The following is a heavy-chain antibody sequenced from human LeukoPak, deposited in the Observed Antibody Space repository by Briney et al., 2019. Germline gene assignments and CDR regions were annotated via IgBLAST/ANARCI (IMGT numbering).Heavy chain of an antibody. D-gene: IGHD6-19*01. V-gene: IGHV3-43D*03. CDR1: GFRFDDYA. CDR3: AKDQASSGWLYFDY. Sequence: GGSLRLSCAASGFRFDDYAMHWVRQAPGKGLEWVSLITWDGGTAYYADSVKGRFTMSRDNNKNSLYLQMNSVTAEDTALYYCAKDQASSGWLYFDYWGQGTLVTVSS. J-gene: IGHJ4*02. CDR2: ITWDGGTA.